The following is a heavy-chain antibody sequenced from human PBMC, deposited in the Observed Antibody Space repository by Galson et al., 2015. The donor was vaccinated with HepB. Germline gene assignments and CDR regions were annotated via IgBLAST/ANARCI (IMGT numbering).Heavy chain of an antibody. CDR3: ARAGFCSGDCYKGFDC. D-gene: IGHD2-21*02. Sequence: PRLSCAASGFTFSNYRMQWVRQAPGKGLVWVARIKTDGTSTNYADSVKGRFTISRDNAKNTLYLQMSSLGDEDTALYYCARAGFCSGDCYKGFDCWGQGTLVTVSS. CDR1: GFTFSNYR. J-gene: IGHJ4*02. CDR2: IKTDGTST. V-gene: IGHV3-74*01.